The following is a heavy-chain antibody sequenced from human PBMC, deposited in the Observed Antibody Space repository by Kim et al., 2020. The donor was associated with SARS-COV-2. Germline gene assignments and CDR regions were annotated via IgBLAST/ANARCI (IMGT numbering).Heavy chain of an antibody. V-gene: IGHV3-15*01. J-gene: IGHJ5*02. Sequence: DGGLTDYAAPVKDRFTISRDDSKNTLYLQMDRLKTEDTAVFYCTTWSGSSWGQGTLVTVSS. CDR2: DGGLT. CDR3: TTWSGSS. D-gene: IGHD3-10*01.